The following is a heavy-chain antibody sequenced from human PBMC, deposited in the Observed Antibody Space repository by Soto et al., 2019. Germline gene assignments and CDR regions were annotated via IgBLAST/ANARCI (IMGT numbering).Heavy chain of an antibody. CDR2: IYYSGST. V-gene: IGHV4-39*01. CDR1: GGSISSSSYY. J-gene: IGHJ5*02. D-gene: IGHD3-10*01. Sequence: PSETLSLTCTVSGGSISSSSYYWGWIRQPPGKGLEWIGSIYYSGSTYYNPSLKSRVTISVDTSKNQFSLKLGSVTAADTAIYYCARWGFIAGHESNWFDPWGHGTLVTVSS. CDR3: ARWGFIAGHESNWFDP.